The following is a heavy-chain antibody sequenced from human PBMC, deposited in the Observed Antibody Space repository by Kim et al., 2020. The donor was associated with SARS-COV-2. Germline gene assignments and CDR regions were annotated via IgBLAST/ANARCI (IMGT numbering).Heavy chain of an antibody. Sequence: GGSLRLSCAASGFTFSSYAMSWVRQAPGKGLEWVSAISGSGGSTYYADSVKGRFTISRDNSKNTLYLQMNSLRAEDTAVYYCAKVGQYYYDSSGYKRYYFDYWGQGTLVTVSS. CDR3: AKVGQYYYDSSGYKRYYFDY. CDR2: ISGSGGST. CDR1: GFTFSSYA. D-gene: IGHD3-22*01. J-gene: IGHJ4*02. V-gene: IGHV3-23*01.